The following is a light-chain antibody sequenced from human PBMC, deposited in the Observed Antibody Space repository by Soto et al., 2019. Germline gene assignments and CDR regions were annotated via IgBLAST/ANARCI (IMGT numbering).Light chain of an antibody. Sequence: EVVMRQSPATLSVSPGETATLSCRASQSVSNKLAWYQQRPGQAPRLLIYAADTRATGIQDRFSGSCSGRDFTLTISSLQSEDFAVYYCQQYNNWAPWTFGQGTKVE. CDR1: QSVSNK. CDR3: QQYNNWAPWT. J-gene: IGKJ1*01. CDR2: AAD. V-gene: IGKV3-15*01.